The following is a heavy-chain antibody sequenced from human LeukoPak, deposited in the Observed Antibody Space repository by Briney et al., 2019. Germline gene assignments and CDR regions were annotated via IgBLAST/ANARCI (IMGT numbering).Heavy chain of an antibody. Sequence: GGSLRLSCAVSGFTFSNYTMNRVRQAPGKGLEWVSSITATSTSIYYADSVKGRFTISRDNAKNSLFLQMSSLRADDTAVYFCAKERPLGMDVWGQGTTVTVSS. CDR2: ITATSTSI. CDR3: AKERPLGMDV. D-gene: IGHD6-6*01. V-gene: IGHV3-21*06. J-gene: IGHJ6*02. CDR1: GFTFSNYT.